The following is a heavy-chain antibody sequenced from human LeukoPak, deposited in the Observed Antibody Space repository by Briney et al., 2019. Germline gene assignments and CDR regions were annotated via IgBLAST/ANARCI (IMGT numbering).Heavy chain of an antibody. D-gene: IGHD6-25*01. Sequence: PSETLSLTFTLANGSISGYYWSWIRQPPGKEREWLGYIYYIGDTNYNPSLKSRVTISVDTSKRKCSLRLTSVTAADTAGDYCARHVSAASNVFDIWGQGIMVIVSS. CDR1: NGSISGYY. CDR3: ARHVSAASNVFDI. V-gene: IGHV4-59*08. CDR2: IYYIGDT. J-gene: IGHJ3*02.